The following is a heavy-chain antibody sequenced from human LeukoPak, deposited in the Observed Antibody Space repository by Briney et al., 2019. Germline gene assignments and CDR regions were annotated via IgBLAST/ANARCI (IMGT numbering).Heavy chain of an antibody. Sequence: SVKVSCKASGGTFSSYAISWVRQAPGQGLEWMGGIIPIFGTANYAQKFQGRVTITTDESTSTAYMELSSLRSEDTAVYYCARPWALEPPFAYYYYYYMDVWGKGTTVTVSS. D-gene: IGHD1-1*01. CDR1: GGTFSSYA. CDR3: ARPWALEPPFAYYYYYYMDV. CDR2: IIPIFGTA. V-gene: IGHV1-69*05. J-gene: IGHJ6*03.